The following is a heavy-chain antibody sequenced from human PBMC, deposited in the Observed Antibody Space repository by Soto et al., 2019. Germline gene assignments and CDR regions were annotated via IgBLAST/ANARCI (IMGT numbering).Heavy chain of an antibody. CDR3: AKDRQTTIVVVPVDDAFDI. D-gene: IGHD2-2*01. CDR2: ISGSGGST. Sequence: GLLRVPRGAGGLTFFSCGRHRVRQTPGKGLEGVSAISGSGGSTYYADSVKGRFTISRDNSKNTLYLQMNSLRAEDTAVYYCAKDRQTTIVVVPVDDAFDIWGQGTMVTVSS. J-gene: IGHJ3*02. CDR1: GLTFFSCG. V-gene: IGHV3-23*01.